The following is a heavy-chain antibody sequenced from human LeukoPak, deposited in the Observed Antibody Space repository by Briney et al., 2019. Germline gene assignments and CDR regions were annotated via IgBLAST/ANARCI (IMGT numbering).Heavy chain of an antibody. J-gene: IGHJ4*02. V-gene: IGHV4-39*01. CDR3: ARLGNWGIFDY. Sequence: SETLSLTCTVSGGSISSSSSYWGWIRQPPGKGLEWIGSIYYSGSTYYNPSLKSRVTISVDTSKNQFSLKLSSVTAADTAVYYCARLGNWGIFDYWGQGTLVTVSS. CDR1: GGSISSSSSY. CDR2: IYYSGST. D-gene: IGHD7-27*01.